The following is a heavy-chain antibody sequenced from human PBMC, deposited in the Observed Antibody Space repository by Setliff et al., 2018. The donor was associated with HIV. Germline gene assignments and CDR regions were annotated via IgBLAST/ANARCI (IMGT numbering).Heavy chain of an antibody. Sequence: GESLKISCKGSGYSFTSYWIAWVRQMPGKGLEWMGIIYPGDSDTRYSPSFQGQVTISADKSTNTAYLQWSSLKASDTAIYYCARHGRGSSPYWYFDLWGRGTLVTVSS. D-gene: IGHD3-10*01. V-gene: IGHV5-51*01. CDR3: ARHGRGSSPYWYFDL. CDR1: GYSFTSYW. CDR2: IYPGDSDT. J-gene: IGHJ2*01.